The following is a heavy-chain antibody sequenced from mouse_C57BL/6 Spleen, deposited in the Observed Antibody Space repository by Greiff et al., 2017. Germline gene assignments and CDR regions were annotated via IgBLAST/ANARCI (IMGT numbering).Heavy chain of an antibody. D-gene: IGHD2-3*01. CDR1: GFTFSSYT. J-gene: IGHJ4*01. CDR3: ARRSYDGYSRDAMDY. Sequence: EVQLQESGGGLVKPGGSLKLSCAASGFTFSSYTMSWVRQTPEKRLEWVATISGGGGNTYYPDSVKGRFTISRDNAKNTLYLQMSSLRSEDTALYYCARRSYDGYSRDAMDYWGQGTSVTVSS. CDR2: ISGGGGNT. V-gene: IGHV5-9*01.